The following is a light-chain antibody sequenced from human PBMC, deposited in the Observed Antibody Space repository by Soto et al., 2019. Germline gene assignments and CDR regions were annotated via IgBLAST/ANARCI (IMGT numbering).Light chain of an antibody. J-gene: IGKJ1*01. Sequence: DIVMTQSPDSLAVSLGERATINCKSSQSVLYSSNNKNYLAWYQQKPGQPPKLLIYWASTRESGVPDRFSGSGSGKDSTLTISSLQAEGGAVYYCQQYYGTWTFGQGNKVEIK. CDR3: QQYYGTWT. CDR2: WAS. V-gene: IGKV4-1*01. CDR1: QSVLYSSNNKNY.